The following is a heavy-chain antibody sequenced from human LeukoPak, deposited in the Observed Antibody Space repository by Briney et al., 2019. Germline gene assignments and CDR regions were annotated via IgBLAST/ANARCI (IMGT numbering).Heavy chain of an antibody. D-gene: IGHD6-19*01. CDR2: SSSSGSTI. CDR1: GFTFSSYE. Sequence: GGSLRLSCAASGFTFSSYEMNWVRQAPGKGLEWVSYSSSSGSTIYYADSVKGRFTISRDNAKNSLYLQMNSLRGEDTAVYYCGRDRGGTSGWSPVGYWGQGTLVTVSS. J-gene: IGHJ4*02. CDR3: GRDRGGTSGWSPVGY. V-gene: IGHV3-48*03.